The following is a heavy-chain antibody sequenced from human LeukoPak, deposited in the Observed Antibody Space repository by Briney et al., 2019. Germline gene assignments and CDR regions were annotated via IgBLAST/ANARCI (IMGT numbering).Heavy chain of an antibody. V-gene: IGHV3-64D*09. Sequence: GGSLRLSCSASGFTFSRYGMHWVRQAPGKGLEYVSAIVSNGDSTYYADSVKGRFTISRDNAKNTLYLQMSSLRPDDTAVYYCVNPGWYYDSSGYSYYYGMDVWGQGTTVTVSS. CDR3: VNPGWYYDSSGYSYYYGMDV. CDR2: IVSNGDST. CDR1: GFTFSRYG. D-gene: IGHD3-22*01. J-gene: IGHJ6*02.